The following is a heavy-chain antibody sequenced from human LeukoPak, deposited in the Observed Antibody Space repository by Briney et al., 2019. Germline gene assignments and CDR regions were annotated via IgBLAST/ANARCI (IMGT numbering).Heavy chain of an antibody. Sequence: GGSLRLSCAASGFTFSSYAMHWVRQAPGKGLEWVAVISYDGSNKYYADSVKGRFTISRDNSKNTLYPQMNSLRAEDTAVYYCARDLTGRPGAFDYWGQGTLVTVSS. CDR1: GFTFSSYA. V-gene: IGHV3-30*04. CDR2: ISYDGSNK. J-gene: IGHJ4*02. CDR3: ARDLTGRPGAFDY. D-gene: IGHD1-14*01.